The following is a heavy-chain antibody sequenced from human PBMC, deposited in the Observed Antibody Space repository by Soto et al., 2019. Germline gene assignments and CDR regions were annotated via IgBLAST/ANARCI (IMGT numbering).Heavy chain of an antibody. CDR3: ARRGLGAKLTDYYYYYGMDV. D-gene: IGHD3-16*01. CDR2: IYPGDSDT. CDR1: GYSFTSYW. J-gene: IGHJ6*02. V-gene: IGHV5-51*01. Sequence: PGESLKISCQGSGYSFTSYWIGWVRQMPGKGLEWMGIIYPGDSDTRYSPSFQGQVTISADKSISTAYLQWSSLKASDTAMYYCARRGLGAKLTDYYYYYGMDVWGQGTTVTVSS.